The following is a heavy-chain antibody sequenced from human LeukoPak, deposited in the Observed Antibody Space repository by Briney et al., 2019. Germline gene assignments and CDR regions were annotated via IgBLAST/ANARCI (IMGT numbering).Heavy chain of an antibody. V-gene: IGHV4-59*01. D-gene: IGHD5-12*01. CDR2: IYYSGST. Sequence: SETLSLTCTVSGGSISRYYWSWIRQPPGKGLEWIGYIYYSGSTNYNPSLKSRVTISVDTSKNQFSLKLSSVTAADTAVYYCAGYIVATKGWFDPWGQGTLVTVSS. CDR3: AGYIVATKGWFDP. CDR1: GGSISRYY. J-gene: IGHJ5*02.